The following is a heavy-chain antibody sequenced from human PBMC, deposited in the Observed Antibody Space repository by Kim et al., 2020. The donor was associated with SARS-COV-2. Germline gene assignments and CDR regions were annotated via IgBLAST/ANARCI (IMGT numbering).Heavy chain of an antibody. CDR1: GGSISSGGYY. CDR2: IYYSGDT. CDR3: ARVSGCSSTSCYRGLDY. V-gene: IGHV4-31*03. J-gene: IGHJ4*02. Sequence: SETLSLTCTVSGGSISSGGYYWSWIRQHPGKGLEWIGDIYYSGDTYYNPSLKGRVTISADTSKNQFSLKLSSVTAADTAVYYCARVSGCSSTSCYRGLDYWGQGALVTVSS. D-gene: IGHD2-2*02.